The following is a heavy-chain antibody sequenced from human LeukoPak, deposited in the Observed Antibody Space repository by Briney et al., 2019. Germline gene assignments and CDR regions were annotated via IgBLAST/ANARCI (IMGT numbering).Heavy chain of an antibody. Sequence: GGSLRLSCAASGFTFSTYNMNWVRQAPGKGLEWIAYISSRGDTIYYADSVKGRFTISRDSAMNSIYLQMNRLKVEDTALYYCAGEEVGTVSAFNIWGRGTTVTVSS. CDR2: ISSRGDTI. J-gene: IGHJ3*02. D-gene: IGHD1-26*01. CDR1: GFTFSTYN. CDR3: AGEEVGTVSAFNI. V-gene: IGHV3-48*03.